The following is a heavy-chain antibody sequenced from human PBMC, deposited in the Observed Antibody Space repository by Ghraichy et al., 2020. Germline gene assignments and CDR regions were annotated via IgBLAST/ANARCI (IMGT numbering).Heavy chain of an antibody. D-gene: IGHD6-19*01. CDR2: ISGGGTST. Sequence: LSLTCAASGFSFSSYAMSWVRQAPGKGLEWVSAISGGGTSTYYADSVKGRFTISRDNSKSTLYLQMHSLRAEDTAVYYCAKAYSSGWYSLAPNAFNIWGQGTMVSVSS. CDR1: GFSFSSYA. V-gene: IGHV3-23*01. CDR3: AKAYSSGWYSLAPNAFNI. J-gene: IGHJ3*02.